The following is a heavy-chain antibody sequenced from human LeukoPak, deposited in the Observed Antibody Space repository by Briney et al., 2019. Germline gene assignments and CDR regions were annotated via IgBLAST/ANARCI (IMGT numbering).Heavy chain of an antibody. D-gene: IGHD1-26*01. V-gene: IGHV4-39*01. Sequence: SETLSLTCTVSGGSISSSSYYWGWLRQPPGKGLEWIGSIYYSGSTYYNPSLKSRVTISVDTSKNQFSLKLSSVTAADTAVYYCAREGMATISGDYWGQGTLVTVSS. CDR3: AREGMATISGDY. CDR1: GGSISSSSYY. CDR2: IYYSGST. J-gene: IGHJ4*02.